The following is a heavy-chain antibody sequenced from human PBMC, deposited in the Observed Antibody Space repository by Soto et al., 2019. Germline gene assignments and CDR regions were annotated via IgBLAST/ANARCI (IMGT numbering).Heavy chain of an antibody. J-gene: IGHJ4*02. Sequence: GGSLRLSCAASGFTFSNAWMSWVRQAPGKGLEWVGRIKSKTDGGTTDYAAPMKGRFTISRDDSKNTLYLQMNSLKTEDTAVYYCTTYSSSSGGFDYWGQGTLVTVSS. CDR2: IKSKTDGGTT. CDR1: GFTFSNAW. CDR3: TTYSSSSGGFDY. D-gene: IGHD6-6*01. V-gene: IGHV3-15*01.